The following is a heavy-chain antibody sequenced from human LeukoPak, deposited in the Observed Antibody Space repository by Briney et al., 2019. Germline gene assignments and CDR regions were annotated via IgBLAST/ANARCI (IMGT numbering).Heavy chain of an antibody. Sequence: AGGSLRLPCAASGFSFSDYYMSWIRQPPGKGLEWISDISTSGSTIRYADSVKGRFTISRDNAKRSLFLQMNSLRAEDTAIYYCARDLGSHQIDPWGQGTLVTVSS. D-gene: IGHD1-14*01. V-gene: IGHV3-11*01. CDR2: ISTSGSTI. CDR3: ARDLGSHQIDP. CDR1: GFSFSDYY. J-gene: IGHJ5*02.